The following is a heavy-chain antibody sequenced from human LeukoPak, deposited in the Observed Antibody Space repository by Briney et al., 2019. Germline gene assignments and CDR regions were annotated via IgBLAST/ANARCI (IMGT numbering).Heavy chain of an antibody. D-gene: IGHD6-25*01. Sequence: GGSLRLSCAASGFTFSSYAMSWVRQAPGKGLEWVSAISGSGGSTYYADSVKGRFTISRDNSKNTLYLQMNSLRAEDTAVYYCAGLAAAVPYYGMDVWGQGTTVAVSS. V-gene: IGHV3-23*01. J-gene: IGHJ6*02. CDR2: ISGSGGST. CDR1: GFTFSSYA. CDR3: AGLAAAVPYYGMDV.